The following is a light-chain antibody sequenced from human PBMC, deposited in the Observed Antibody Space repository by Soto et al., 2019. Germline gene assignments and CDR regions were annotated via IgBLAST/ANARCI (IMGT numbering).Light chain of an antibody. CDR1: QGISNH. V-gene: IGKV1-27*01. Sequence: DIQMTQSPSSLSASVGDRVTITCRASQGISNHLAWYQQKPGKVPKLLIYAASTLQLGVPSRFSGSGSGTDFTLTISSLQPEDVATYYCQKYNSALGTFGQGPKVEIK. CDR3: QKYNSALGT. J-gene: IGKJ1*01. CDR2: AAS.